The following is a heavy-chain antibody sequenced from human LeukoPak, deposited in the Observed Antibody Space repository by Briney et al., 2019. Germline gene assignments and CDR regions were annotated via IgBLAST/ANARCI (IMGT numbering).Heavy chain of an antibody. Sequence: SETLSLTCTVSGGSISSYYWSWIRQPPGKGLEWIGYIYYSGSTNYNPSLKSRVTISVDTSKNQFSLKLSSVTAADTAVYYCARHRPSMVRGVIAYYFDYWGQGTLVTVSS. D-gene: IGHD3-10*01. CDR2: IYYSGST. V-gene: IGHV4-59*08. J-gene: IGHJ4*02. CDR1: GGSISSYY. CDR3: ARHRPSMVRGVIAYYFDY.